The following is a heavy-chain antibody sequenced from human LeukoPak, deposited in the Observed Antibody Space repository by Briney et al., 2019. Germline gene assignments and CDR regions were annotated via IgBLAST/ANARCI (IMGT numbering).Heavy chain of an antibody. V-gene: IGHV4-4*02. J-gene: IGHJ4*02. CDR3: ARVFRGYGSGSYYPSDY. CDR1: GGSISSSNW. Sequence: PSETLSLTCAVSGGSISSSNWWSWVRQPPGKGLEWIGEIYHSGSTNYNPSLKSRVTISVDKSKNQFSLKLSSVTAADTAVYYCARVFRGYGSGSYYPSDYWGQGTLVTVSS. D-gene: IGHD3-10*01. CDR2: IYHSGST.